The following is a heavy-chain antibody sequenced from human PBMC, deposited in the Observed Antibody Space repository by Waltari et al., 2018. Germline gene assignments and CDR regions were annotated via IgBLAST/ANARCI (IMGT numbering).Heavy chain of an antibody. V-gene: IGHV1-69*14. Sequence: QVQLVQSGAEVKKPGSSVKVSCKASGGTFSSYAISWVRQAPGQGLEWMGGSIPIFGTANYAQKFQGRVTITADKSTSTAYMELSSLRSEDTAVYYCARGYYDSSGYSTGAPIDYWGQGTLVIVSS. D-gene: IGHD3-22*01. CDR1: GGTFSSYA. CDR2: SIPIFGTA. CDR3: ARGYYDSSGYSTGAPIDY. J-gene: IGHJ4*02.